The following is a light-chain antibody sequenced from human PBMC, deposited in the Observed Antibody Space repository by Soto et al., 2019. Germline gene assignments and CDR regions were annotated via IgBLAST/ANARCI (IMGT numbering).Light chain of an antibody. CDR2: AAS. V-gene: IGKV1-16*02. CDR1: QGINDF. Sequence: DIQMTQSPSSLSASVGDTVTITCRASQGINDFLAWFQQKPGKAPKPLISAASSLQSGGPSKFSGSGSDRDSTLTISSLQPEDSATYYCQQYHSYPVTFGGGTKVEIK. J-gene: IGKJ4*01. CDR3: QQYHSYPVT.